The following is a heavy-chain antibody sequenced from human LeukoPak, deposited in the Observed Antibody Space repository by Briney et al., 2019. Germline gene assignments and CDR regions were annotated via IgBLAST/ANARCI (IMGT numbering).Heavy chain of an antibody. D-gene: IGHD2-2*01. CDR3: ARDNLYCSSTSCYSFDY. V-gene: IGHV3-66*01. Sequence: GGSLRLSCAASGFTVSGNYMRWVRQAPGKGLEWVSVIYSGGSTYYADSVKGRFTISRDKSKNTLYLQMNSLRAEDTAVYYCARDNLYCSSTSCYSFDYWGQGTLVTVSS. CDR1: GFTVSGNY. CDR2: IYSGGST. J-gene: IGHJ4*02.